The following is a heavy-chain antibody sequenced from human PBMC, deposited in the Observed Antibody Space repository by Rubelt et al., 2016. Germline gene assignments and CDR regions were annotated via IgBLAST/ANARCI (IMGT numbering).Heavy chain of an antibody. CDR1: GGSFSDYY. D-gene: IGHD2-15*01. J-gene: IGHJ3*02. Sequence: QVQLQESGPGLVKPSETLSLTCTVYGGSFSDYYWSWIRQPPGKGLEWIATISYSGSTYYNPSLKSRVTISVDSPKNQFSLNRTSVTAADTAVYYCARRNVEKHAFDIWGQGTVVTVSS. CDR3: ARRNVEKHAFDI. V-gene: IGHV4-39*01. CDR2: ISYSGST.